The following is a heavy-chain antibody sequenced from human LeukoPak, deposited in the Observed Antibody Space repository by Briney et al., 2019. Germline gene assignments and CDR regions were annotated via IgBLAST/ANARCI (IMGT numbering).Heavy chain of an antibody. Sequence: ASVKVSCKVSGGTFSSYAISWVRQAPGQGLEWMGGIIPIFGTANYAQKFQGRVTITTDESTSTAYMELSSLRSEDTAVYYCATGTNYYYYMDVWGKGTTVTVSS. CDR2: IIPIFGTA. V-gene: IGHV1-69*05. J-gene: IGHJ6*03. CDR1: GGTFSSYA. CDR3: ATGTNYYYYMDV. D-gene: IGHD1-14*01.